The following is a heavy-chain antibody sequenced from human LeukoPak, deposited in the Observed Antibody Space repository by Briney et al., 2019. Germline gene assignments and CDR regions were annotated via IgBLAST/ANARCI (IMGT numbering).Heavy chain of an antibody. CDR2: ISYDGSNK. J-gene: IGHJ4*02. CDR1: GFTFSSYA. Sequence: PGGSLRLSCAASGFTFSSYAMHWVRQAPGKGLEWVAVISYDGSNKHYADSVKGRFTISRDNPKNTLYLQMNSLRAEDTAVYYCARDRNYYDSTALGYWGQGTLVTVSS. CDR3: ARDRNYYDSTALGY. D-gene: IGHD3-22*01. V-gene: IGHV3-30-3*01.